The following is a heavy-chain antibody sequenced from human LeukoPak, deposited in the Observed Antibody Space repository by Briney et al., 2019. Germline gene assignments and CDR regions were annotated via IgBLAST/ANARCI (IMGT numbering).Heavy chain of an antibody. Sequence: ASVKVSCKASGYTFTSYGISWVRQAPGQGLEWMGWISAYNGNTNYAQKLQGRVTMTTDTSTSTAYMELRSLRSDDTAVYYCARAALGYDSSGYHDYWGQGTLVTVSS. CDR1: GYTFTSYG. CDR2: ISAYNGNT. D-gene: IGHD3-22*01. V-gene: IGHV1-18*01. CDR3: ARAALGYDSSGYHDY. J-gene: IGHJ4*02.